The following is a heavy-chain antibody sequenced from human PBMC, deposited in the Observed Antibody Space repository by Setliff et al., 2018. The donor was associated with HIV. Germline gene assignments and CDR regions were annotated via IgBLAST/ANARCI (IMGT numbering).Heavy chain of an antibody. CDR2: IKSKTDGGTT. CDR3: VTDIPNSNYPLDY. Sequence: GGSLRLSCAASGFTFSNAWMSWVRQAPGKGLEWVGRIKSKTDGGTTDYAAPVKGRFTISRDDSKNTLYLQMNSLRTEDTAVYYCVTDIPNSNYPLDYWGQGTLVTVSS. CDR1: GFTFSNAW. D-gene: IGHD1-7*01. J-gene: IGHJ4*02. V-gene: IGHV3-15*01.